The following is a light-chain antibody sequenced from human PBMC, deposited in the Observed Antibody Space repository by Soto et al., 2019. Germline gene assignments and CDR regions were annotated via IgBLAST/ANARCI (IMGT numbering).Light chain of an antibody. CDR2: KAS. V-gene: IGKV1-5*03. CDR3: QQYSNYYT. J-gene: IGKJ2*01. CDR1: QSISNW. Sequence: DIQMSQSPSTLSASVGDRVTITCRASQSISNWLAWYQQKPGKAPKLLIYKASTLQSGVPSRFSGSGSGTEFTLTLSSLQPDDFATYYCQQYSNYYTFGQGTNLEI.